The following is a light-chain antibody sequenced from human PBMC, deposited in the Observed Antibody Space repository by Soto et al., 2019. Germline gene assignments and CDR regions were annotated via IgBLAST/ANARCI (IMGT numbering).Light chain of an antibody. J-gene: IGLJ1*01. Sequence: VLTQPAYGTGLPVQSSTITCTRTSSDVGAYNYVSWYQQHPGKAPKLMIYDVSNRPSGVSDRFSASKSGNTASLTISGLQAEDESDYYCSSFTGSSPRYVFGTGTKVTVL. CDR2: DVS. CDR1: SSDVGAYNY. V-gene: IGLV2-14*01. CDR3: SSFTGSSPRYV.